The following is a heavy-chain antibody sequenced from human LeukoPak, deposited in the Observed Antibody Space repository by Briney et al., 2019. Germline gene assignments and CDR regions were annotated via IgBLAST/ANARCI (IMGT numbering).Heavy chain of an antibody. CDR3: AKSDCSSTSCSYYFDY. J-gene: IGHJ4*02. CDR1: GFTFSSYG. Sequence: GGSLRLSCGASGFTFSSYGMHWVRQAPGKGLEWVAFIRYDGSHKYYADSVKGRFTISRDNSKNTLYLQMNSLRAEDTAVYYCAKSDCSSTSCSYYFDYWGQGTLVTVSS. D-gene: IGHD2-2*01. CDR2: IRYDGSHK. V-gene: IGHV3-30*02.